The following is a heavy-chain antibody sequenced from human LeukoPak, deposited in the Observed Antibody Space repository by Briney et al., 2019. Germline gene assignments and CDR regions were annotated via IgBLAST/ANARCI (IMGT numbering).Heavy chain of an antibody. CDR1: GGSISSYY. J-gene: IGHJ4*02. D-gene: IGHD3-9*01. V-gene: IGHV4-59*01. CDR3: AGDSRDRLGYTLTDY. CDR2: IYYSGST. Sequence: SETLSLTCTVSGGSISSYYWSWIRQPPGKGLEWIGYIYYSGSTNYNPSLKSRVTISVDTSKNQFSLKLSSVTAADTAVYYCAGDSRDRLGYTLTDYWGQGTLVTVSS.